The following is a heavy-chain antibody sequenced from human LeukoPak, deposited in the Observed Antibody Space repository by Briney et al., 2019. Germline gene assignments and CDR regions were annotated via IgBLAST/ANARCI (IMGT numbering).Heavy chain of an antibody. J-gene: IGHJ4*02. CDR2: ISAYNGNT. CDR3: ARALGEADIVVVPAADYGY. V-gene: IGHV1-18*01. Sequence: ASVKVSCKASGCTFTSYGISWVRQAPGQGLEWMGWISAYNGNTNYAQKLKGRVTLTTDTSTSTAYMELRSLRSADTAVYYCARALGEADIVVVPAADYGYWGQGTLVTVAS. CDR1: GCTFTSYG. D-gene: IGHD2-2*01.